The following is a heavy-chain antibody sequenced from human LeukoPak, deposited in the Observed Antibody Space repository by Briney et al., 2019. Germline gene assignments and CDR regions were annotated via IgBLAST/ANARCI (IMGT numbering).Heavy chain of an antibody. CDR2: MNPNSGNT. CDR3: ARVVVRGFDWFDP. J-gene: IGHJ5*02. V-gene: IGHV1-8*01. D-gene: IGHD2-15*01. CDR1: GYTFTSYD. Sequence: ASVKVSCKASGYTFTSYDINWVRQATGQGLEWMGWMNPNSGNTGYAQKFQGRATMTRNTSISTAYMELSRLKSEDTAVHYCARVVVRGFDWFDPWGQGTLVTVSS.